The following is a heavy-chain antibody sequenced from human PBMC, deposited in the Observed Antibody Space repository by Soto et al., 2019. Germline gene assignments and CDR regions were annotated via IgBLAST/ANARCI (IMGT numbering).Heavy chain of an antibody. Sequence: GESLKISCQGSGNSFTTYWIAWGRQMPGKGLEWMGIIYPGDSDTRYSPSFQGQVTISADKSISTAYLQWSSLKASDTAMYYCARQGFTYGYDYWGQGTQVTVSS. V-gene: IGHV5-51*01. J-gene: IGHJ4*02. D-gene: IGHD5-18*01. CDR3: ARQGFTYGYDY. CDR2: IYPGDSDT. CDR1: GNSFTTYW.